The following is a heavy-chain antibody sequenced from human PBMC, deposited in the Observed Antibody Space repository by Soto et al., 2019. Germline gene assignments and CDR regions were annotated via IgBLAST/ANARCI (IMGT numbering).Heavy chain of an antibody. Sequence: SETLSLAGTVCGASMSDYEGSWIRQSPGKGLEHIGYLHYSGIANYNPSLKSGVTISMETSKNQFSLSLTSVIAADTAIYYCERSGITCPGVVWGQGSMVIVYS. V-gene: IGHV4-59*01. D-gene: IGHD3-10*01. CDR3: ERSGITCPGVV. J-gene: IGHJ4*02. CDR2: LHYSGIA. CDR1: GASMSDYE.